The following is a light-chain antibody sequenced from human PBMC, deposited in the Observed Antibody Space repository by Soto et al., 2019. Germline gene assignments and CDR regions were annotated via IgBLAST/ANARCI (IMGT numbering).Light chain of an antibody. V-gene: IGKV4-1*01. CDR2: WAS. J-gene: IGKJ1*01. CDR1: HYVLYSSNNKNY. Sequence: DIGRTQSPXAXAXSSGGRATINCKHSHYVLYSSNNKNYLAWYQQKPGQPPKLLIYWASTRESGVPDRFSGSGSGTDFTLTISSLQAEDVAVYYCQQYYSTPRTFGQGTKVDIK. CDR3: QQYYSTPRT.